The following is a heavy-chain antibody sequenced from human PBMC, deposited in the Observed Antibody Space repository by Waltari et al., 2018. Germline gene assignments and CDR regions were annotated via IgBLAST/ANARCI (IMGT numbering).Heavy chain of an antibody. Sequence: QVQLQESGQGLVKPSGTLSLTCAVSGDSIRGHYWWSWVRQSPAQGLEWIGQVHHSGKTHYNPSLQSRVAISVDKPKNQFSLNLNSVTAADTAIYYCAGDRAIGLFFDYWGRGTLVTVSS. V-gene: IGHV4-4*02. CDR3: AGDRAIGLFFDY. CDR2: VHHSGKT. J-gene: IGHJ4*02. D-gene: IGHD2-2*01. CDR1: GDSIRGHYW.